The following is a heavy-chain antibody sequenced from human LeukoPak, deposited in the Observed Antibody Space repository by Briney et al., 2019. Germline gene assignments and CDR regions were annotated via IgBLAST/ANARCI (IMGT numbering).Heavy chain of an antibody. CDR1: GFTFTHFG. J-gene: IGHJ4*02. CDR3: AKIVGSGSRTF. CDR2: IQYDGIDK. V-gene: IGHV3-30*02. Sequence: GGSLTLSCLASGFTFTHFGMHWVRHAPGKALEWVTFIQYDGIDKYYADSVKGRFSISRDDSKNTIYLQMNSLKPEDTAVYYCAKIVGSGSRTFWGQGTLVIVSS. D-gene: IGHD1-26*01.